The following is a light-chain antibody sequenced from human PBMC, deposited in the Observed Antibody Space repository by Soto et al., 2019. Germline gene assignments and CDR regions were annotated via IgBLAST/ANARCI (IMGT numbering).Light chain of an antibody. Sequence: DSVLTQSPLSLSVTPGEPASISCRSSQRLLHSNGYNYLDWYLQRPGQSPQLLIYLGSHGASGVPDRFSGRESGTDFTLKISRVEAEDVGVYYCMQALQIRVEFGQGTKVHI. J-gene: IGKJ1*01. CDR1: QRLLHSNGYNY. V-gene: IGKV2-28*01. CDR3: MQALQIRVE. CDR2: LGS.